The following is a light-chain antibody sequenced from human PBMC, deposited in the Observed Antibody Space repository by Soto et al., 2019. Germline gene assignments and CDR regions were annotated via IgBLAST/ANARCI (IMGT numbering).Light chain of an antibody. CDR2: EVN. J-gene: IGLJ2*01. V-gene: IGLV2-23*02. CDR3: CSYVGGTTFENVV. CDR1: SSDVGNYDL. Sequence: QSVLTQPASVSGSPGQSITISCTGTSSDVGNYDLVSWYQQRPGKVPKLLVYEVNKRPSGVSNRFSGSKSGNTPSLTISGLQAEDEADYVCCSYVGGTTFENVVFGGGTKLTVL.